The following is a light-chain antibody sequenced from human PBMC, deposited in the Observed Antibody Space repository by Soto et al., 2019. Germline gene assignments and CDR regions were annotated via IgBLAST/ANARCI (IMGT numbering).Light chain of an antibody. J-gene: IGKJ1*01. CDR2: GVY. CDR1: QSVSSN. CDR3: QQYNTWPLGT. V-gene: IGKV3D-15*01. Sequence: EVVMTHAPTILSVSPGERATLSCRASQSVSSNLAWYQQKPGQAPRLLIYGVYTRAPGIPARFSGSGSGTEFTLTISSLQSEDFAVYYCQQYNTWPLGTFGQGTKADVK.